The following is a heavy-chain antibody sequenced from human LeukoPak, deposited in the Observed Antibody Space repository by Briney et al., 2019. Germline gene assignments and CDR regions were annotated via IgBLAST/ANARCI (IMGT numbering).Heavy chain of an antibody. J-gene: IGHJ4*02. CDR1: GGSFSGYY. D-gene: IGHD3-22*01. V-gene: IGHV4-34*01. CDR2: INHSGST. CDR3: ASGIYDSSGYYLDY. Sequence: PSETLSLTCAIYGGSFSGYYWNWIRQSPGKGLEWIGEINHSGSTNYNPSLKTRVTISVDTSKNQFSLKLSSVTAADTAVYFCASGIYDSSGYYLDYWGQGTLVTVSS.